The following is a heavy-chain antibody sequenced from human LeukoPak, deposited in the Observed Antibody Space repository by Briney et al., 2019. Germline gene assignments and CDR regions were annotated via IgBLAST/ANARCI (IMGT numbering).Heavy chain of an antibody. V-gene: IGHV1-46*01. CDR1: GDTFTNYY. Sequence: ASVKVSCKASGDTFTNYYIHWVRQAPGQGLEWMGIINPSGSSTSYAQKFQGRVTMTRDTSTSTVNMELSNLRSEDTAVYYCARERFYGRELFPAFDYWGQGTLVTVSS. CDR3: ARERFYGRELFPAFDY. J-gene: IGHJ4*02. CDR2: INPSGSST. D-gene: IGHD3-10*01.